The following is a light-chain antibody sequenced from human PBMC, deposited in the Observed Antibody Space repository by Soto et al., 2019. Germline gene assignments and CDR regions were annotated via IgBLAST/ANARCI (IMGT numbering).Light chain of an antibody. V-gene: IGKV3-15*01. CDR2: GAS. J-gene: IGKJ1*01. CDR3: QQYDDWPET. CDR1: QNVRSN. Sequence: ERVIKQSPATLSVCPGERATLSCRASQNVRSNVAWYQQKPGQAPRLLIYGASTRATGIPARFSGRGSGTEFILTISSLQSEDFAVYYCQQYDDWPETFGQGTKVDNK.